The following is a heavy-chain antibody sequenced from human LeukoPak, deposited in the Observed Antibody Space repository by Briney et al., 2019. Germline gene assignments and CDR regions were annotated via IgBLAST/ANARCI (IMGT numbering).Heavy chain of an antibody. V-gene: IGHV1-18*01. J-gene: IGHJ5*02. CDR3: ATIFTYYDILTGQNWFDP. Sequence: GASVKVSCKASGYTFTSYGISWVRQAPGQGLEWMGWISAYNGNTNYAQKLQGRVTMTTDTSTSTAYMELRSLRSEDTAVYYCATIFTYYDILTGQNWFDPWGQGTLVTVSS. D-gene: IGHD3-9*01. CDR1: GYTFTSYG. CDR2: ISAYNGNT.